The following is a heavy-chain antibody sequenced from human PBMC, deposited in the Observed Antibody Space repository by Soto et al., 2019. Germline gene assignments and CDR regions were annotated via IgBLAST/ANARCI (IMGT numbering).Heavy chain of an antibody. CDR2: MYNTGST. CDR1: GGSISSYY. CDR3: ARDSGIAAAGTYFDY. Sequence: SETLSLTCTVSGGSISSYYWSWIRQPPGKGLEWIGYMYNTGSTIYNPSLKSRVTISVDTSKNQFSLKLSSVTAADTAVYYCARDSGIAAAGTYFDYWGQGTLVTVSS. J-gene: IGHJ4*02. D-gene: IGHD6-13*01. V-gene: IGHV4-59*01.